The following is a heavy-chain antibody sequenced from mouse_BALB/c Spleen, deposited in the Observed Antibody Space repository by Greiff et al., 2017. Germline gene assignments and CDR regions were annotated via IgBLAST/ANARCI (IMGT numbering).Heavy chain of an antibody. CDR2: INPYNDGT. D-gene: IGHD1-1*01. V-gene: IGHV1-14*01. CDR3: AREVLRSWFAY. J-gene: IGHJ3*01. Sequence: VQLQQSGPELVKPGASVKMSCKASGYTFTSYVMHWVKQKPGQGLEWIGYINPYNDGTKYNEKFKGKATLTSDKSSSTAYMELSSLTSEDSAVYYCAREVLRSWFAYWGQGTLVTVSA. CDR1: GYTFTSYV.